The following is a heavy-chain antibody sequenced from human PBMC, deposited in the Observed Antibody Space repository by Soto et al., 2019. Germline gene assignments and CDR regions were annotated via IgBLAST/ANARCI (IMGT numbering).Heavy chain of an antibody. CDR2: VYHTGRT. CDR3: ARDSAYFDS. CDR1: GGSFKSGSYS. V-gene: IGHV4-61*01. J-gene: IGHJ4*02. Sequence: SSETLSLTCTVSGGSFKSGSYSWSWIRQPPGKGLEWIGYVYHTGRTSYNPSLKSRVSISMDTSKNQFSLNLDSVTAADTAVYFCARDSAYFDSWGQRTLVTVSS.